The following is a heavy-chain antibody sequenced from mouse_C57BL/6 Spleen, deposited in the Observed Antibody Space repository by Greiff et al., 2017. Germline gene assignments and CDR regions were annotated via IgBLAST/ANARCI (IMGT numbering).Heavy chain of an antibody. CDR2: ISYSGST. CDR1: GYSITSYY. Sequence: EVQRVESGPGLAKPSQTLSLTCSVTGYSITSYYWNWIRKFPGNKLEYMGYISYSGSTYYNPSLKSRISITRDTSKNQYYLQLNSVTTEDTATYYCARSYDYGHYYAMDYWGQGTSVTVSS. CDR3: ARSYDYGHYYAMDY. J-gene: IGHJ4*01. D-gene: IGHD2-4*01. V-gene: IGHV3-8*01.